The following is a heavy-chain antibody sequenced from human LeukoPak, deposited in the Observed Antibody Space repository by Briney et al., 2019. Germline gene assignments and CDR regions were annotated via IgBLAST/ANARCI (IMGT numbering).Heavy chain of an antibody. J-gene: IGHJ3*02. CDR3: VREYCSGGSCSDAFDI. V-gene: IGHV3-48*03. CDR1: GFTFSTYE. Sequence: GGSLRLSCAASGFTFSTYEMDWVRQAPGKGLEWISYIDNNSRTIHYADSVRGRFTISRDNAKNSLFLQMNSLRAEDTAVYYCVREYCSGGSCSDAFDIWGQGTMVTVSS. D-gene: IGHD2-15*01. CDR2: IDNNSRTI.